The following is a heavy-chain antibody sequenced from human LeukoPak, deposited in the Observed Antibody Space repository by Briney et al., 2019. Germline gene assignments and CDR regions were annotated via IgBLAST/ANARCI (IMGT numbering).Heavy chain of an antibody. CDR1: GFTFTNYA. J-gene: IGHJ5*02. CDR3: VRVSGFCTNGVCPSFDP. D-gene: IGHD2-8*01. Sequence: GRYLRLSCAASGFTFTNYAMNWVRQAPGKGLEWVATVSYDGTDTSYADSVKGRFAIFRDNSKNNLYLQMNSLRTEDTAVYYCVRVSGFCTNGVCPSFDPWGQGTLVTVSS. CDR2: VSYDGTDT. V-gene: IGHV3-30*09.